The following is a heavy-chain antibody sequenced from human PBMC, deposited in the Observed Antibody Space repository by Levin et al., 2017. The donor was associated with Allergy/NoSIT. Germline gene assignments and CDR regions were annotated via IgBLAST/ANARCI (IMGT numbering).Heavy chain of an antibody. CDR2: INHSGST. Sequence: SQTLSLTCAVYGGSFSGYYWSWIRPPPGKGLEWIGEINHSGSTNYNPSLTSRVTISVDTSKNQFSLKLSSVTAADTAVYYCARGVFYYGSGSSRGFDYWGQGTLVTVSS. V-gene: IGHV4-34*01. J-gene: IGHJ4*02. D-gene: IGHD3-10*01. CDR1: GGSFSGYY. CDR3: ARGVFYYGSGSSRGFDY.